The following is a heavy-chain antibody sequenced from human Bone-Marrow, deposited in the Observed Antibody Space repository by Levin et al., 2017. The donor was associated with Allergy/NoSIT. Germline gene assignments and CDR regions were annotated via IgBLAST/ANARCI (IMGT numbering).Heavy chain of an antibody. D-gene: IGHD5-24*01. CDR2: INEDGGEK. J-gene: IGHJ4*02. V-gene: IGHV3-7*01. CDR3: ARDRPTDGYNH. CDR1: GFTFRSYW. Sequence: GESLKISCAASGFTFRSYWMTWVRQAPGKGLEWVANINEDGGEKNYVDSVKGRFTISRDNAKNSLYLQVDSLRAEDTAVYFCARDRPTDGYNHWGQGILVTVSS.